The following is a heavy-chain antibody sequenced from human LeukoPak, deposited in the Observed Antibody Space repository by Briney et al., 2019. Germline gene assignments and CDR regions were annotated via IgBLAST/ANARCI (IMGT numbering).Heavy chain of an antibody. CDR1: GFTFDDYA. CDR3: AKDRGGLAYYYGMDV. V-gene: IGHV3-9*01. CDR2: ISWNSGNI. J-gene: IGHJ6*02. D-gene: IGHD2-15*01. Sequence: GGSLRLSCAASGFTFDDYAMHWVRQAPGKGLEWVSGISWNSGNIGYADSVKGRFTISRDNAKNSLYLQMNSLRTEDTALYYCAKDRGGLAYYYGMDVWGQGTTVTVSS.